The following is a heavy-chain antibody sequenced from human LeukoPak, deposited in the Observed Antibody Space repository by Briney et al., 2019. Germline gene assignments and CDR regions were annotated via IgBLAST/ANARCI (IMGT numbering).Heavy chain of an antibody. CDR2: IFHSGST. V-gene: IGHV4-30-2*01. CDR3: ARELWFANAPGSWLDP. CDR1: GDSISSGAYS. J-gene: IGHJ5*02. D-gene: IGHD3-10*01. Sequence: PSETLSLTCVVSGDSISSGAYSWSWIRQPPGKGLEWIGYIFHSGSTFYNPSLKSRVTISVDNSKNQFSLRLTAVTAADTAVYYCARELWFANAPGSWLDPWGQGTLVTV.